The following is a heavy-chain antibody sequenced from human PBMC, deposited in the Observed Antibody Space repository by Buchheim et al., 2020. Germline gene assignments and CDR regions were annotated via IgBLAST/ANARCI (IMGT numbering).Heavy chain of an antibody. CDR2: ISGSGGST. J-gene: IGHJ4*02. CDR3: AKDLGAGSFPLDY. V-gene: IGHV3-23*01. Sequence: EVQQLESGGGLVQTGGSLRLSCAASGFNFSSYAMSWVRQDPGKGLEWGSAISGSGGSTYYADSVKGRLTISRDNSTNTLFLQMNRLRADDTAVYYCAKDLGAGSFPLDYWGQGTL. D-gene: IGHD2-15*01. CDR1: GFNFSSYA.